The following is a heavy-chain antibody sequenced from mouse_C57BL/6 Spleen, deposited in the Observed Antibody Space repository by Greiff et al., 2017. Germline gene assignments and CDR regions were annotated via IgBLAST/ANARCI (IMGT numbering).Heavy chain of an antibody. CDR3: ARDYGSSFWFAY. CDR1: GYTLTDYY. V-gene: IGHV1-76*01. Sequence: QVQLQQSGAELVRPGASVKLSCKASGYTLTDYYINWVKQRPGQGLEWIARIYPGSGNTYYNEKFKGKATLTAEKSSSTAYMQLSSLTSEDSAVYFCARDYGSSFWFAYWGQGTLVTVSA. D-gene: IGHD1-1*01. J-gene: IGHJ3*01. CDR2: IYPGSGNT.